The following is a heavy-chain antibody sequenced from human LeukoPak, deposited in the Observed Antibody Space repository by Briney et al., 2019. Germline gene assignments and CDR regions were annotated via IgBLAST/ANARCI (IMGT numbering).Heavy chain of an antibody. D-gene: IGHD6-19*01. J-gene: IGHJ4*02. Sequence: SVTVSCKASGYTFTGYYMHWVRQAPGQLLEWMGWINPNSGGTNYAQKFQGRVTMTRDTSTSTVYMELSSLRSEDTAVYYCARSRPVAGFMNGPSLDSWGQGTLVTVSS. CDR2: INPNSGGT. V-gene: IGHV1-2*02. CDR1: GYTFTGYY. CDR3: ARSRPVAGFMNGPSLDS.